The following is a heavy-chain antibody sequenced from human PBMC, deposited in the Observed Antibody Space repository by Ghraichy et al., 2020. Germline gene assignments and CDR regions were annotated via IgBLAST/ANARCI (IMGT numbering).Heavy chain of an antibody. Sequence: GGSLRLSCAASGITFSDYTMHWVRQAPGRGLEYVSAILGNGKWTHYANSVKGRFTISRDNSKNTMYLQMGSLRAEDMAVYYCVTDVDWTYEYWGQGTLVTVSS. V-gene: IGHV3-64*01. D-gene: IGHD1-7*01. CDR2: ILGNGKWT. CDR3: VTDVDWTYEY. CDR1: GITFSDYT. J-gene: IGHJ4*02.